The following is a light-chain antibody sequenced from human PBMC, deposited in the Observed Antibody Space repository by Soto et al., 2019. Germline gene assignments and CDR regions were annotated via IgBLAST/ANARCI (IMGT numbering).Light chain of an antibody. V-gene: IGLV2-14*01. J-gene: IGLJ3*02. CDR3: CSYTSSSLRV. CDR1: ISDVGGYNH. Sequence: QSVLTQPASVSGSPGQSITISCTGTISDVGGYNHVSWYQQHPGKAPKLIIYEVRDRPSGVSNRLSGSKSGNTASLTISGLQADDEADYYCCSYTSSSLRVFGGGTKVTVL. CDR2: EVR.